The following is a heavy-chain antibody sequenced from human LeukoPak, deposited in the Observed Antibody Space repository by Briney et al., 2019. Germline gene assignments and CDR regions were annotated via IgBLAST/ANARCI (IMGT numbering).Heavy chain of an antibody. CDR2: IYYSGST. CDR3: VRGPFYYMDV. V-gene: IGHV4-59*12. CDR1: GGSISSYY. Sequence: SETLSLTCSVSGGSISSYYWSWIRQPPGKGLEWIGYIYYSGSTNYNPSLKSRVTISVDTSKNQFSLKLSSVTAADTAVYYCVRGPFYYMDVWGKGTTVTVSS. J-gene: IGHJ6*03.